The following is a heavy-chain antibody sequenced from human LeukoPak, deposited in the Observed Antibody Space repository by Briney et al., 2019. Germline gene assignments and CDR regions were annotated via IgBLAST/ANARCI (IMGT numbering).Heavy chain of an antibody. V-gene: IGHV1-69*13. D-gene: IGHD6-19*01. J-gene: IGHJ4*02. CDR2: IIPIFGTA. Sequence: PGASVKVSCKASGYTFTGYYMHWVRQAPGQGLEWMGGIIPIFGTANYAQKFQGRVTITADESTSTAYMELSSLRSEDTAVYYCARGGIAVAGTWYYFDYWGQGTLVTVSS. CDR1: GYTFTGYY. CDR3: ARGGIAVAGTWYYFDY.